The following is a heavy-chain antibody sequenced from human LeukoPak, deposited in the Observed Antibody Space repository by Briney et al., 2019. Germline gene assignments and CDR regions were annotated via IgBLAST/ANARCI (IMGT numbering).Heavy chain of an antibody. D-gene: IGHD3-22*01. CDR3: ARGPHERSGYPDD. Sequence: ASVKVSCKPSGYTFNTYGITWVRQAPGQGLEWMGWISPYNGNTNYAQKFQGRVTMTTDTSTSTAYMELRSLRSDDTAVYYCARGPHERSGYPDDWGQGTLVTISS. J-gene: IGHJ4*02. V-gene: IGHV1-18*01. CDR1: GYTFNTYG. CDR2: ISPYNGNT.